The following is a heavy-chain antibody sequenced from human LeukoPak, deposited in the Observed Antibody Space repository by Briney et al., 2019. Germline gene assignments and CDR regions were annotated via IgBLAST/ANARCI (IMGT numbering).Heavy chain of an antibody. Sequence: SETLSLTCAVYGGSFSGYYWSWIRQPPGKGLEWIGEINHSGSTNYNPSLKSRVTISVDTSKNQFSLKLSSATAADTAVYYCATEMATPFDYWGQGTLVTVSS. D-gene: IGHD5-24*01. CDR3: ATEMATPFDY. CDR1: GGSFSGYY. J-gene: IGHJ4*02. CDR2: INHSGST. V-gene: IGHV4-34*01.